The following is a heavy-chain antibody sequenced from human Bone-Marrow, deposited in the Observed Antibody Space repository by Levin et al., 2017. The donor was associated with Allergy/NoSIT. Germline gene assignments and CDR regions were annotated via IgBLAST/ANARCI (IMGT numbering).Heavy chain of an antibody. CDR1: GFSMEYYS. CDR3: VRLYRGVIPFDH. D-gene: IGHD3-10*01. Sequence: PGGSLRLSCAASGFSMEYYSFHWVRQSPGKGLEWLAVISFDGSETYYSDSVKGRFTISRDNSQSTVFLQMNSLRLDDTAFYFCVRLYRGVIPFDHSGPGTLVTVSS. V-gene: IGHV3-30*04. CDR2: ISFDGSET. J-gene: IGHJ4*02.